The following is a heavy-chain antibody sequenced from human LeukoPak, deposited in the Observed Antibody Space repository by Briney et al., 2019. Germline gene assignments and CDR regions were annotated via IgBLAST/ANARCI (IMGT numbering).Heavy chain of an antibody. D-gene: IGHD3-22*01. CDR2: TYYSGST. CDR1: GGSISSGDYY. Sequence: PSQTLSLTCTVSGGSISSGDYYWSWIRQPPGKGLEWIGCTYYSGSTYYNPSLKNRVSISVYTAKNQFSLNLSSVTAADTAVYYCARPYYYDSRIDPWGQGTLVTVSS. J-gene: IGHJ5*02. CDR3: ARPYYYDSRIDP. V-gene: IGHV4-30-4*01.